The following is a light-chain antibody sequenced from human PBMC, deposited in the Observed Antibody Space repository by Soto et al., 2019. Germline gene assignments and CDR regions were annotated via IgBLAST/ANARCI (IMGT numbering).Light chain of an antibody. J-gene: IGKJ4*01. CDR2: AAS. CDR1: QGISNY. V-gene: IGKV1-27*01. CDR3: QRINILPVP. Sequence: SQMTQTPSSQSAAVVNRLIITCRASQGISNYLAWYQQKPGKVPKLLIYAASTLQSGVPSRFSGSGSGTDFTLTISSLQPEDVATYYCQRINILPVPFGGVAKADI.